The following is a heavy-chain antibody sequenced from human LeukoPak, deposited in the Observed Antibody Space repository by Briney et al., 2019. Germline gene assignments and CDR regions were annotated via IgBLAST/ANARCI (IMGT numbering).Heavy chain of an antibody. CDR3: ARAFPSSYFDY. CDR2: FDPEDGET. CDR1: GYTLTELS. V-gene: IGHV1-24*01. Sequence: AASVKVSCKVSGYTLTELSMHWVRQAPGKGLEWMGGFDPEDGETIYAQKLQGRVTMTTDTSTSTAYMELRSLRSDDTAVYYCARAFPSSYFDYWGQGTLVTVSS. J-gene: IGHJ4*02.